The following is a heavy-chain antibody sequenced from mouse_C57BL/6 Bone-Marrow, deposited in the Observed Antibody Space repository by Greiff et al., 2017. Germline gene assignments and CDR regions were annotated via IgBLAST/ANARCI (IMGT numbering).Heavy chain of an antibody. D-gene: IGHD2-4*01. CDR1: GYTFTTYP. J-gene: IGHJ4*01. CDR2: FHPYNDDT. V-gene: IGHV1-47*01. CDR3: ARNYDEAGYAMDY. Sequence: VQLQESGAELVKPGASVKMSCKASGYTFTTYPIEWMKQNHGKSLEWIGNFHPYNDDTKYNEKFKGKATLTVEKSSSTVYLELSRLTSDDSAVYYCARNYDEAGYAMDYWGQGTSVTVSS.